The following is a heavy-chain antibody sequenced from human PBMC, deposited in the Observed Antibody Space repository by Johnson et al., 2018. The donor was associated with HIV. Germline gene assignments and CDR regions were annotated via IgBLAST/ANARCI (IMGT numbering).Heavy chain of an antibody. V-gene: IGHV3-7*03. J-gene: IGHJ3*02. Sequence: EWVANIKQDGSEKYYADSVKGRFTISKDNPKNFLYLRMNSLSAEDTALYYCARAPDSSHQGAFEIWGQGTMVTVSS. CDR2: IKQDGSEK. CDR3: ARAPDSSHQGAFEI. D-gene: IGHD1-14*01.